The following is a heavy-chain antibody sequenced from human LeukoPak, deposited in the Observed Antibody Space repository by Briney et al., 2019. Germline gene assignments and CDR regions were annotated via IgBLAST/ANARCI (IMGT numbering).Heavy chain of an antibody. J-gene: IGHJ6*02. CDR2: LYTIGCT. CDR3: ARELPAIYGSGSYYNWRSDNYYYGMAA. D-gene: IGHD3-10*01. CDR1: GGSICSYY. V-gene: IGHV4-4*07. Sequence: SEALFLTSTVSGGSICSYYWSWFRQPAGKRVQWMGRLYTIGCTNYNPSRQNRVTMSVETSKNQFSRKVSSVTDADTAVYHCARELPAIYGSGSYYNWRSDNYYYGMAAWGQGTTVTVSS.